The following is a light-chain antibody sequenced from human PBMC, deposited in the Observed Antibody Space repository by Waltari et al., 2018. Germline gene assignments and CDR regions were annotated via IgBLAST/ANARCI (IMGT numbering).Light chain of an antibody. J-gene: IGLJ3*02. CDR3: SAWDDSLSAWV. CDR1: SSNIAINY. Sequence: QSVLSQPPAASGTPGQRVIISCSGTSSNIAINYVYWYQQLPGMAPKLLIYQNSQRPSGGPDLFAGSKSGTSASLAISGLRSEDEADYYCSAWDDSLSAWVFGGGTKLTVL. CDR2: QNS. V-gene: IGLV1-47*01.